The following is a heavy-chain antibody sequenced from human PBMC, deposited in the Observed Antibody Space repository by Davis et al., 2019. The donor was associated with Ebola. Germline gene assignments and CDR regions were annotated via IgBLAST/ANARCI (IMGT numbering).Heavy chain of an antibody. Sequence: MPSETLSLTCAVYGESFSGYYWSWIRQSPEKGLEWIGEVNDGGGGPYNPSLKSRVTISIDKLRNQFSLKLNSVTAADTAVYYCARVGLSSGWTFDSWGQGTLVIVSS. V-gene: IGHV4-34*01. J-gene: IGHJ4*02. CDR2: VNDGGGG. CDR3: ARVGLSSGWTFDS. CDR1: GESFSGYY. D-gene: IGHD6-19*01.